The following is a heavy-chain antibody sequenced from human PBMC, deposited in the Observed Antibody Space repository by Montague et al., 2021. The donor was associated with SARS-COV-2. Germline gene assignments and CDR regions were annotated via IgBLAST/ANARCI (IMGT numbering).Heavy chain of an antibody. CDR1: GGSISSGGYY. CDR3: ARVRITMIIVVTYFDY. J-gene: IGHJ4*02. CDR2: IYYSGXT. D-gene: IGHD3-22*01. V-gene: IGHV4-31*03. Sequence: TLSLTCTVSGGSISSGGYYWSWIRQHPGKGLEWIGYIYYSGXTXYXXXXKXRVTISVDTSKNQFSLKLSSVTAADTAVYYCARVRITMIIVVTYFDYRGQGTLVTVSS.